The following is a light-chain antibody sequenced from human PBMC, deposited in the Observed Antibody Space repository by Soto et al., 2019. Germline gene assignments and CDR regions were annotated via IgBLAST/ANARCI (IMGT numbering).Light chain of an antibody. Sequence: EVVLTQSPGTLSLSPGERVTLSCRASQSVASSYLAWYQQKPGRAPRLLFYSASSRATGIPDRFSGSGSGTDFTLTISRLDPEAFAVYYCQHFGSSPDTFGQGTNVE. CDR3: QHFGSSPDT. CDR1: QSVASSY. J-gene: IGKJ1*01. CDR2: SAS. V-gene: IGKV3-20*01.